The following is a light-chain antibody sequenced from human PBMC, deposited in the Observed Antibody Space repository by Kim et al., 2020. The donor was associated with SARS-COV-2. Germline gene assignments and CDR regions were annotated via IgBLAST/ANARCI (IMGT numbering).Light chain of an antibody. V-gene: IGLV3-21*04. Sequence: SYELTQAPSVSLAPGKTATITCGGSNIGNKGVHWYQQRPGQAPVLVIYYDSDRPSGIPERFSGSNSGNTATLTISGVEAGDEADYYCQVWDSSSAQYVFGTGTKVTVL. CDR3: QVWDSSSAQYV. CDR1: NIGNKG. J-gene: IGLJ1*01. CDR2: YDS.